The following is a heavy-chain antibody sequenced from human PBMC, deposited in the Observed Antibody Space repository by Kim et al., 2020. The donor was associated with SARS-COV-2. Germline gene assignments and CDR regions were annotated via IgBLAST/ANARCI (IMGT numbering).Heavy chain of an antibody. D-gene: IGHD3-9*01. CDR3: ARVLTGPRAPDAFDI. CDR1: GGSISSYY. CDR2: IYYSGST. V-gene: IGHV4-59*13. J-gene: IGHJ3*02. Sequence: SETLSLTCTVSGGSISSYYWSWIRQPPGKGLEWIGYIYYSGSTNYNPSLKSRVTISVDTSKNQFSLKLSSVTAADTAVYYCARVLTGPRAPDAFDIWGQGTMVTVSS.